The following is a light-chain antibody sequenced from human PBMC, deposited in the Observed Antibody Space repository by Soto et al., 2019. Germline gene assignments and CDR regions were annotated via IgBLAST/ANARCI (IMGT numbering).Light chain of an antibody. V-gene: IGKV3-20*01. Sequence: EIVLTQSPGTLSLSPGERATLSCRASQSVSSSSYLAWYQQKPGQAPRLLIYGASSRATGIPDRFSGSGSATDFTLPISRLEPEDFAVYDCRQYGSSPSYTFGQGTKLEIK. CDR1: QSVSSSSY. CDR2: GAS. CDR3: RQYGSSPSYT. J-gene: IGKJ2*01.